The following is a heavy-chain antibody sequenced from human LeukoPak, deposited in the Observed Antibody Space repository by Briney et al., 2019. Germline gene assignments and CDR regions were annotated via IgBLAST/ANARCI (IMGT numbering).Heavy chain of an antibody. CDR1: GFSFSSYW. Sequence: GGSLRLSCAASGFSFSSYWMHWVRQAPGKGLEWISYISGSGSLIYYADSVKGRFTISRDNAKNSLFLQMISLRAEDTAVYYCARGRYYTNAWGSPPWGQGTLVIVSS. V-gene: IGHV3-48*04. CDR3: ARGRYYTNAWGSPP. D-gene: IGHD2-8*01. CDR2: ISGSGSLI. J-gene: IGHJ5*02.